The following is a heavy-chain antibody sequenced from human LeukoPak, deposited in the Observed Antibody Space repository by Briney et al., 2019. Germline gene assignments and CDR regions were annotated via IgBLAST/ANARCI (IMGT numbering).Heavy chain of an antibody. D-gene: IGHD2-2*01. CDR3: ARSDIVVVPAALHYWYFDL. CDR1: GGSISSSSYY. Sequence: PSETLSLTCTVSGGSISSSSYYWGWIRQPPGKGLEWIGSIYYSGSTYYNPSLKSRVTISVDTSKNQFSLKLSSVTAADTAVYYCARSDIVVVPAALHYWYFDLWGRGTLVTVSS. V-gene: IGHV4-39*01. CDR2: IYYSGST. J-gene: IGHJ2*01.